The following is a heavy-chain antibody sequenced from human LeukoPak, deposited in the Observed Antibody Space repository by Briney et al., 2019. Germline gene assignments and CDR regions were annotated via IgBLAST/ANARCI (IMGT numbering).Heavy chain of an antibody. CDR3: ARSPGYSGYDHNWFDY. V-gene: IGHV1-69*06. D-gene: IGHD5-12*01. J-gene: IGHJ5*01. Sequence: ASVKVSCKASGGTFSSYAISWVRQAPGQGLEWMGGIIPIFGTANYAQKFQGRVTITADKSTSTAYMELSSLRSEDTAVYYCARSPGYSGYDHNWFDYWGQGTLVTVSS. CDR1: GGTFSSYA. CDR2: IIPIFGTA.